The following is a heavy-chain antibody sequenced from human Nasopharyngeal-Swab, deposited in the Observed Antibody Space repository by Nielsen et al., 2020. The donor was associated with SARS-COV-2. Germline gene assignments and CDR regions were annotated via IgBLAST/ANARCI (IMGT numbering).Heavy chain of an antibody. CDR3: ARARGAYGDYYYYYYKDV. CDR2: TYYRSKWYN. J-gene: IGHJ6*03. D-gene: IGHD4-17*01. Sequence: WIRQSPSRGLEWLGRTYYRSKWYNDYAVSVKSRITINPDTSKNQFSLHLNSVTPEDTAVYYCARARGAYGDYYYYYYKDVWGKGTAVTASS. V-gene: IGHV6-1*01.